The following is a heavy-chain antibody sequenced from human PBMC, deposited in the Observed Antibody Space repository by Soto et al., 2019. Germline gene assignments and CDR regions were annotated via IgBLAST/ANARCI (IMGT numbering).Heavy chain of an antibody. Sequence: PSETLSLSCTVSGVSIRGSGYYWAWIRQPPGKGLEWIGTISYNGNSYYNPSLESRATTSADTSKNQFSLKLNSVTAADTAVYYCVGPADPFDFWGQGVLVTVSS. CDR2: ISYNGNS. CDR1: GVSIRGSGYY. CDR3: VGPADPFDF. J-gene: IGHJ4*02. V-gene: IGHV4-39*01.